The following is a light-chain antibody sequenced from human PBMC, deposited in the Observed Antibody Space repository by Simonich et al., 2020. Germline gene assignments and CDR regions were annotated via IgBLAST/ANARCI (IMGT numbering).Light chain of an antibody. CDR3: QQYGSSPYT. J-gene: IGKJ2*01. Sequence: EIVLTQSPGTLSLSPGERATLSCRASQSVSSSYLAWYQQTPGLAPRLLIYEASSRATGIPCRFSGSGSGTDFTLTISRREPEDFAVYYCQQYGSSPYTFGQGTKLEIK. CDR1: QSVSSSY. CDR2: EAS. V-gene: IGKV3D-20*01.